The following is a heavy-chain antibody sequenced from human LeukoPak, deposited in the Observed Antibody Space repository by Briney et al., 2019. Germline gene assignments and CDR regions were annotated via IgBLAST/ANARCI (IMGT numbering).Heavy chain of an antibody. CDR2: IYSGGST. Sequence: GGSLRLSCAASGFTVSGSYMSWVRQAPGMGLEWVSIIYSGGSTFNADSVKGRFTISRDNSKNTLYLQMNSLKAEDTAVYYCARSAAGRLISDLWGQGTLVTVSS. CDR1: GFTVSGSY. D-gene: IGHD6-19*01. V-gene: IGHV3-66*01. J-gene: IGHJ5*02. CDR3: ARSAAGRLISDL.